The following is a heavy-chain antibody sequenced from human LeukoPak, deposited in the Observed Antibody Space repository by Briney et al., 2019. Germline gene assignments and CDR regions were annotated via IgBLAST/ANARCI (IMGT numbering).Heavy chain of an antibody. V-gene: IGHV3-7*01. CDR1: GFTFSSCW. CDR2: IKQDGSEK. D-gene: IGHD3-22*01. Sequence: GESLRLSCAASGFTFSSCWMSWVRHAPGKGLEWVANIKQDGSEKYYVDSVKGRFTISRDNAKNSLYLQMNSLRAEDTAVYYCAREYYDSSGYEDGIDYWGQGTLVTVSS. CDR3: AREYYDSSGYEDGIDY. J-gene: IGHJ4*02.